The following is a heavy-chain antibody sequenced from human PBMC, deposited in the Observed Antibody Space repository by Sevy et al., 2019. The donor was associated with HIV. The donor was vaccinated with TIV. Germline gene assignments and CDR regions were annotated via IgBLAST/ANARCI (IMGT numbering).Heavy chain of an antibody. CDR3: ARVRDRYCSGGSCYYGYFFDY. V-gene: IGHV3-7*01. J-gene: IGHJ4*02. Sequence: GGSLRLSCAASGFTFRRNWMSWVRQAPGKGLEWVANIKQDGSEKYYVDSVKGRFTISRDNAKNSVYLQMNSLRAEDTAVYYCARVRDRYCSGGSCYYGYFFDYWGQGTLVTVSS. CDR2: IKQDGSEK. D-gene: IGHD2-15*01. CDR1: GFTFRRNW.